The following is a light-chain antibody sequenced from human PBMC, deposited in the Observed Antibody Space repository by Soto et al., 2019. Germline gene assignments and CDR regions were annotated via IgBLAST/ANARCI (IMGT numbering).Light chain of an antibody. CDR3: QQSYNIPRT. J-gene: IGKJ5*01. Sequence: SVRGRVTMTCRASQSISNYLNWYQQKPGKAPNLLIYAASTLQSGVPSRFSGGGSGTDFTLTISSLQPEDFATCYCQQSYNIPRTFGQGTRLEIK. CDR1: QSISNY. CDR2: AAS. V-gene: IGKV1-39*01.